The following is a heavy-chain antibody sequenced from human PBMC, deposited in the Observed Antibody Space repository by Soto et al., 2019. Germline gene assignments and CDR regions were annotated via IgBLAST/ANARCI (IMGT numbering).Heavy chain of an antibody. CDR2: IYSNDDK. CDR3: THIRGSGLYGMAG. V-gene: IGHV2-5*01. D-gene: IGHD3-10*01. J-gene: IGHJ6*02. Sequence: SGPTPVNPTQILTLTCTFSGFSISTSGVGVGWVRQPPGKALEWLALIYSNDDKRFSTSLKSRLTITKDTSKNQVVLTMTNIDPVDTATYYCTHIRGSGLYGMAGWGQRT. CDR1: GFSISTSGVG.